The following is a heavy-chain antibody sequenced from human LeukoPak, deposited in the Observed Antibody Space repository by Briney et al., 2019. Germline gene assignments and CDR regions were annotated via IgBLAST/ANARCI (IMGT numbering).Heavy chain of an antibody. V-gene: IGHV3-23*01. D-gene: IGHD6-13*01. CDR2: ISGSGSGT. CDR3: AKHSSSWHYFDY. J-gene: IGHJ4*02. CDR1: GFTFSDYT. Sequence: PGGSLRLSCAASGFTFSDYTMNWVRQAPGKGLEWVSGISGSGSGTYYTDSVKGRFTISRDNSKNTLYLQMNSLSAEDTAVYYCAKHSSSWHYFDYWGQGTLVTVPS.